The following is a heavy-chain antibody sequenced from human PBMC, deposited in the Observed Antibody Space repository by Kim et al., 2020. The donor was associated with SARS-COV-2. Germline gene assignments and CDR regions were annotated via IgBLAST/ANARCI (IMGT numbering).Heavy chain of an antibody. CDR1: GFTFSSYS. Sequence: GGSLRLSCAASGFTFSSYSMNWVRQAPGKGLEWVSSISSSSSYIHYADSVKGRFTISRDNAKNSLYLQMNSLRAEDTAVYYCARWGDIVGEATWYFDYWGQGTLVTVSS. V-gene: IGHV3-21*01. CDR2: ISSSSSYI. CDR3: ARWGDIVGEATWYFDY. D-gene: IGHD2-15*01. J-gene: IGHJ4*02.